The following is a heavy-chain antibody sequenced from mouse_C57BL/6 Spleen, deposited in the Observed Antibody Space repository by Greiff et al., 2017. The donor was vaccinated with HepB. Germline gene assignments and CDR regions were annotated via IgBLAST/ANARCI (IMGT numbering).Heavy chain of an antibody. D-gene: IGHD2-5*01. J-gene: IGHJ3*01. Sequence: VQLQQPGAELVKPGASVKLSCKASGYTFTSYWMHWVKQRPGQGLEWIGMIHPNSGSTNYNEKFKSKATLTVDKSSSTAYMQLSSLTSEDSAVYYCARNGYYRNYEGFAYWGQGTLVTVSA. CDR3: ARNGYYRNYEGFAY. CDR1: GYTFTSYW. CDR2: IHPNSGST. V-gene: IGHV1-64*01.